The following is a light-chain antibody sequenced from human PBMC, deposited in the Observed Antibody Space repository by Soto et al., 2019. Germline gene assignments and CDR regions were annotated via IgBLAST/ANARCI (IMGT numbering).Light chain of an antibody. CDR3: QLYGSSPQT. Sequence: ESVLTQSPGTLSLSPGERATLSCRASQSVSSNSLAWYQQKPDQAPRLLIYDASSRATGIPDRFSGSGSGTDFTLTISRLEPEDFAVYYCQLYGSSPQTFGGGTKVDIK. CDR1: QSVSSNS. V-gene: IGKV3-20*01. CDR2: DAS. J-gene: IGKJ4*01.